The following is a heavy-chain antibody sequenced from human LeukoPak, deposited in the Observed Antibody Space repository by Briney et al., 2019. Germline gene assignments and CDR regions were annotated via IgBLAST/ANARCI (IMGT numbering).Heavy chain of an antibody. CDR3: ARVPTVTFFDY. CDR2: IYYSGST. D-gene: IGHD4-17*01. J-gene: IGHJ4*02. CDR1: GGSISISNYY. V-gene: IGHV4-39*07. Sequence: PSETLSLTCTVSGGSISISNYYWGWIRQPPGKGLEWIGYIYYSGSTYYNPSLKSRVTISVDTSKNQFSLKLSSVTAADTAVYYCARVPTVTFFDYWGQGTLVTVSS.